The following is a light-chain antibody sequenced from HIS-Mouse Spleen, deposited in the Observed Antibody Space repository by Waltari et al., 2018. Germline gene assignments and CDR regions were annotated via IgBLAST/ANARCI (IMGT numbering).Light chain of an antibody. CDR2: EDS. CDR1: ALPKKY. J-gene: IGLJ2*01. CDR3: YSTDSSGNHRV. Sequence: SYELTQPPSVSVSPGQTARITCPGGALPKKYAYWYQQKSGQAPVLVINEDSKRPSGIPERFSGASSGTMATLTISGAQVEDEADYYCYSTDSSGNHRVFGGGTKLTVL. V-gene: IGLV3-10*01.